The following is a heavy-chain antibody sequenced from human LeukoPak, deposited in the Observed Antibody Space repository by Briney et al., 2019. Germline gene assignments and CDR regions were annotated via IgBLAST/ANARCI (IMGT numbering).Heavy chain of an antibody. CDR3: ARVALRYFDWLPTPDY. D-gene: IGHD3-9*01. Sequence: ASVNVSCKASGYTFTIYAMHWVRQAPGQRLEGMGWINAGNGNTKYSQKFQGRVTITRDTSASTAYMELSSLRSEDTAVYYCARVALRYFDWLPTPDYWGQGTLVTVSS. CDR1: GYTFTIYA. J-gene: IGHJ4*02. CDR2: INAGNGNT. V-gene: IGHV1-3*01.